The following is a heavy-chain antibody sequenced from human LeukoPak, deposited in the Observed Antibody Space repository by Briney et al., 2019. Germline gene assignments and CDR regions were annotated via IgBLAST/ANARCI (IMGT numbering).Heavy chain of an antibody. CDR1: GFTFSNYA. J-gene: IGHJ4*02. CDR2: INGGGGST. CDR3: AKAIFRDIVVVVAATLDY. Sequence: GGSLRLSCAASGFTFSNYAMNWVRQAPGKGLEWVSAINGGGGSTYYADSVKGRFSISRDNSKNTLYLQMNSLRAEDTAVYYCAKAIFRDIVVVVAATLDYWGQGTLVTVSS. V-gene: IGHV3-23*01. D-gene: IGHD2-15*01.